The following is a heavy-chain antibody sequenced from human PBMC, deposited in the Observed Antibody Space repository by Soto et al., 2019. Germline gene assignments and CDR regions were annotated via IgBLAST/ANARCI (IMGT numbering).Heavy chain of an antibody. D-gene: IGHD2-21*02. CDR2: IIPIFGTA. Sequence: SVKVSCKASGGTFSSYAISGVRQAPGQGLEWMGGIIPIFGTANYAQKFQGRFTITADESTSTAYMELSSLRSEDTAVYYCASAQPGDPNGMDVWGQGTPVTVSS. CDR3: ASAQPGDPNGMDV. V-gene: IGHV1-69*13. CDR1: GGTFSSYA. J-gene: IGHJ6*02.